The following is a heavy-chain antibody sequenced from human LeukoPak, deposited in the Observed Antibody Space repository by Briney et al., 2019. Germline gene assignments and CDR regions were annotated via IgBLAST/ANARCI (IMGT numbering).Heavy chain of an antibody. J-gene: IGHJ5*02. CDR3: ARGFHRRATWDSLDP. Sequence: ASVKVSCKGSGYTFTDYFLHWVRHAPGQRLEWMGWINPNSGDTKYAQKFQGRVTMTRVTSIATACMELNRLRSDDTAVYYCARGFHRRATWDSLDPWGQGTLVTVAS. V-gene: IGHV1-2*02. CDR2: INPNSGDT. D-gene: IGHD1-1*01. CDR1: GYTFTDYF.